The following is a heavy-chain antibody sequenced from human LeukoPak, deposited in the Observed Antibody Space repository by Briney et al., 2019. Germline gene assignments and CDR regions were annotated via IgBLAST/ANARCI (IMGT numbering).Heavy chain of an antibody. V-gene: IGHV5-10-1*01. CDR3: VRHDLVGTVIED. Sequence: GESLRISCKGSGFSFTSCRIIWVRQMPGKGLEWMGRIDPSDSYTNYSPSFQGHVTISADKSISTAYLQWSSLRASDTAMYYCVRHDLVGTVIEDWGQGTLVTVSS. J-gene: IGHJ4*02. CDR1: GFSFTSCR. D-gene: IGHD5-12*01. CDR2: IDPSDSYT.